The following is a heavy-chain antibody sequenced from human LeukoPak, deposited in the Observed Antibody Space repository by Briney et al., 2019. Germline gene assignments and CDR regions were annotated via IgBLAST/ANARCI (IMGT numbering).Heavy chain of an antibody. CDR2: ISSNGGST. CDR3: ATLPGNDAFDI. CDR1: RFTFSSYA. D-gene: IGHD4-23*01. Sequence: GGSLRLSCAASRFTFSSYAMHWVRQAPGKGLEYVSAISSNGGSTYYANSVKGRFTISRDNSKNTLYLQMGSLRAEDMAVYYCATLPGNDAFDIWGQGTMVTVSS. V-gene: IGHV3-64*01. J-gene: IGHJ3*02.